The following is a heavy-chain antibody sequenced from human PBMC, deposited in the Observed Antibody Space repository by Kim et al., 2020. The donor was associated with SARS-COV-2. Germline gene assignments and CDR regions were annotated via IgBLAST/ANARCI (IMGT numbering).Heavy chain of an antibody. J-gene: IGHJ5*02. V-gene: IGHV1-3*01. CDR1: GYTFTSYA. D-gene: IGHD5-12*01. CDR3: ARGLHSGYNFYNWLDL. CDR2: INAGFGNT. Sequence: ASVKVSCKASGYTFTSYALHWVRQAPGQRLEWMGWINAGFGNTKYSQKFQDRVTFSRDTSARTAYMELSSLRAEDTAVYFCARGLHSGYNFYNWLDLWGQGTLVTVSS.